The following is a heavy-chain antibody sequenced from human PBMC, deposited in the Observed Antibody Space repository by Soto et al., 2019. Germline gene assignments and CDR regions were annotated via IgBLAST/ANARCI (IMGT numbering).Heavy chain of an antibody. V-gene: IGHV3-74*01. CDR2: INSDGSNT. J-gene: IGHJ4*02. Sequence: EVQLVESGGGLVQPGGSLRLSCATSGFTFNSYWMHWVRQAPGKGLVWVSHINSDGSNTRYADSVKGRLTISRDNTKNTLYLQMNSLRAEDTAVYYCARDGPAAIPCDYWGQGTLVTVSS. D-gene: IGHD2-2*01. CDR1: GFTFNSYW. CDR3: ARDGPAAIPCDY.